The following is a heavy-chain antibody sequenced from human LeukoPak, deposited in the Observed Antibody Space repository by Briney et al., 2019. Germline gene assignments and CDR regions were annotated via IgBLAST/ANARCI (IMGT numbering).Heavy chain of an antibody. CDR1: GYTFTSYG. J-gene: IGHJ5*02. CDR3: ARGDYCSSTSCFNWFDP. V-gene: IGHV1-18*01. Sequence: ASVKVSCKASGYTFTSYGISWVRQAPGQGLEWMGWISAYNGNTNYAQKLQGRVTMTTDTSTSTAYMELRSLRSDDTAVYYCARGDYCSSTSCFNWFDPWGQGTLVTVSS. CDR2: ISAYNGNT. D-gene: IGHD2-2*01.